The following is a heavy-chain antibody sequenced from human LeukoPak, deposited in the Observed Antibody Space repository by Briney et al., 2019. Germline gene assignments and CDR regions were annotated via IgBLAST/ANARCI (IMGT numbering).Heavy chain of an antibody. CDR2: IYYGGST. D-gene: IGHD2-2*01. J-gene: IGHJ6*02. CDR1: GGSISSGSYY. Sequence: SETLSLTCIVSGGSISSGSYYWGWIRQPPGKGLEWIASIYYGGSTYYNPSLKSRVTISVDTSRNQISLRLSSVTAADTAVYYCARGRKYLIVVVPAATDGMDVWGQGTTVTVSS. CDR3: ARGRKYLIVVVPAATDGMDV. V-gene: IGHV4-39*01.